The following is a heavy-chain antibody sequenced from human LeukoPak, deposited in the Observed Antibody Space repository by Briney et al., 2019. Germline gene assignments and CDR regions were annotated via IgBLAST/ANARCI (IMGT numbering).Heavy chain of an antibody. J-gene: IGHJ3*02. D-gene: IGHD5-24*01. CDR1: GFTFSDYT. V-gene: IGHV3-64D*06. CDR3: VKDSEMATINAFDI. CDR2: ISSNGGST. Sequence: GGSLRLSCSASGFTFSDYTMHWVRQAPGKGLEYVSEISSNGGSTYYADSVKGRFTISRDNSKNTLYLQMSSLRAEDTAVYYCVKDSEMATINAFDIWGQGTMVTVSS.